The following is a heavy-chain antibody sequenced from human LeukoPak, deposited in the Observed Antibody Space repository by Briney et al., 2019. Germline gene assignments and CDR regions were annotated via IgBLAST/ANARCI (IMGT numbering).Heavy chain of an antibody. J-gene: IGHJ3*02. V-gene: IGHV3-30*07. Sequence: DGRNKFYADSVKGRFTISRDNAKNSLYLQMNSLRAEDTAVYYCARDLEYSPIWSGYGEAFDIWGQGTMVTVSS. D-gene: IGHD3-3*01. CDR3: ARDLEYSPIWSGYGEAFDI. CDR2: DGRNK.